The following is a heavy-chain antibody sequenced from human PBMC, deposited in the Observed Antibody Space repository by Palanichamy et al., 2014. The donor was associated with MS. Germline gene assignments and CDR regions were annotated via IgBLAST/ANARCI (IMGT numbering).Heavy chain of an antibody. D-gene: IGHD2-15*01. V-gene: IGHV3-NL1*01. J-gene: IGHJ6*03. CDR2: SSGINA. CDR3: ANSYCSGGICYATYYYYFYMDV. Sequence: SSGINAEYMGSVKGRFTISRDNSKNMLYLQMNTLRDEDTAVYYCANSYCSGGICYATYYYYFYMDVWGKGATVTVSS.